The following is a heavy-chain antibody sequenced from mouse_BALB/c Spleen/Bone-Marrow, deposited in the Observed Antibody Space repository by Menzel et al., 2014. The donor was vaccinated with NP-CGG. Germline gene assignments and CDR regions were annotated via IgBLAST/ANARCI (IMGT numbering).Heavy chain of an antibody. CDR1: RFTFSSYT. CDR2: ISNGGGST. Sequence: EVMLVESGGGLVQPGGSLKLSCAASRFTFSSYTMSWVRQTPEKRLEWVAYISNGGGSTYFPDTVKGRFTISRDNAKNTLYLQMSSLKSEDTAMYYCARQGVYYGKSYYAMDYWGQGTSVTVSS. CDR3: ARQGVYYGKSYYAMDY. D-gene: IGHD2-1*01. J-gene: IGHJ4*01. V-gene: IGHV5-12-2*01.